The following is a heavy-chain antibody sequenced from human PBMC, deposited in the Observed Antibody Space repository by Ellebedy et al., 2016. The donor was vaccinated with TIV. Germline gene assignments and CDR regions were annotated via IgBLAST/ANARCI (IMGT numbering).Heavy chain of an antibody. J-gene: IGHJ6*02. Sequence: AASVKVSCKASGYTFTSYAMHWVRQAPGQRLEWMGWINAGNGNTTYSQKFQGRVTITRDTSASTAYMELSSLRSEDTAVYYCARATVTRYYYYYYGMNVWGQGTTVTVSS. CDR3: ARATVTRYYYYYYGMNV. CDR1: GYTFTSYA. CDR2: INAGNGNT. V-gene: IGHV1-3*01. D-gene: IGHD4-17*01.